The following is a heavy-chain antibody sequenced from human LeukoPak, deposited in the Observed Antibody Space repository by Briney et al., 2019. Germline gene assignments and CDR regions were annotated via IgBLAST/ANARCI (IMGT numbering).Heavy chain of an antibody. D-gene: IGHD1-26*01. J-gene: IGHJ4*02. CDR2: ISAYNGNA. CDR1: GYTFTNYG. Sequence: ASVKVSCKASGYTFTNYGISWVRQAPGQGLEWMGWISAYNGNAHYAQNFPGRVTVTIDRSTSTANMELRSLGSDDTAVYYCARSSGSSFPLHLDYWGQGTLVTVAS. V-gene: IGHV1-18*01. CDR3: ARSSGSSFPLHLDY.